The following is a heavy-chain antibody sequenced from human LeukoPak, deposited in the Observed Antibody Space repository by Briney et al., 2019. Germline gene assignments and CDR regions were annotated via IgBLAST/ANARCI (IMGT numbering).Heavy chain of an antibody. V-gene: IGHV3-30*02. J-gene: IGHJ4*02. CDR2: IRYGGTNK. CDR1: GFTFSSYG. D-gene: IGHD6-19*01. CDR3: AKDVSYSSGCDY. Sequence: AGGSLRLSCAASGFTFSSYGMHWVRQAPGKGLEWGAFIRYGGTNKYYVDSAKGRFTISRDNSKNTLYLQMNSLRAEDTAVYYCAKDVSYSSGCDYWGQGTLVTVSS.